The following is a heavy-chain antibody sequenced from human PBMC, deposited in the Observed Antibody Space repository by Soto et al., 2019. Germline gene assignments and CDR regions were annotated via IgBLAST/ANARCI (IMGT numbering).Heavy chain of an antibody. Sequence: SETLSLTCTVSGGSISSYYWSWIRQPPGKGLEWIGYIYYSGSTNYNPSLKSRVTISVDTSKNQFSLKLSSVTAADTAVYYCARRVSCSGGSYVTQGWFDPWGQGTLVTVSS. CDR1: GGSISSYY. CDR2: IYYSGST. D-gene: IGHD2-15*01. CDR3: ARRVSCSGGSYVTQGWFDP. V-gene: IGHV4-59*01. J-gene: IGHJ5*02.